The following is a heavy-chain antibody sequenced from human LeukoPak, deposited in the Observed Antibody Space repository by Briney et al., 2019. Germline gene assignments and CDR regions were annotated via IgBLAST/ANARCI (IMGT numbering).Heavy chain of an antibody. D-gene: IGHD3-22*01. CDR2: ISAYNGNT. J-gene: IGHJ5*02. CDR1: GYTFTSYG. CDR3: ARSETKIENWFDP. V-gene: IGHV1-18*01. Sequence: GASVKVSCKASGYTFTSYGISRVRPAPGQGLEWMGWISAYNGNTNYAQKLQGRVTMTTDTSTSTAYMELRSLRSDDTAVYYCARSETKIENWFDPWGQGTLVTVSS.